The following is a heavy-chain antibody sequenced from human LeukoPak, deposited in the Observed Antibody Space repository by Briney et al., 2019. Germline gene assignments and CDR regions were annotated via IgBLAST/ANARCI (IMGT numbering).Heavy chain of an antibody. CDR1: GGSISSGGYS. V-gene: IGHV4-30-2*01. J-gene: IGHJ5*02. CDR2: IYHSGST. CDR3: ARRDSPGWFDP. Sequence: SETLSLTCTVSGGSISSGGYSWSWIRQPPGKGLEWIGYIYHSGSTYYNPSLKSRVTISVDRSKNQFSLKLSSVTAADTAVYYCARRDSPGWFDPWGQGTLVTVSS.